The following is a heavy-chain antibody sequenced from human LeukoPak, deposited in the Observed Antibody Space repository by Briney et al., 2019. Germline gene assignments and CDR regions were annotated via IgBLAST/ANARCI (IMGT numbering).Heavy chain of an antibody. Sequence: GGSLRLSCAASGFTFSNAWMSWVRQAPGKGLEWVGCIKSKTDGGTTDYAAPVKGRFTISRDDSKNTLYLQMNSLKTEDTAVYYCTTGGSWTDIFDYWGQGTLVTVSS. D-gene: IGHD6-13*01. CDR2: IKSKTDGGTT. J-gene: IGHJ4*02. V-gene: IGHV3-15*01. CDR1: GFTFSNAW. CDR3: TTGGSWTDIFDY.